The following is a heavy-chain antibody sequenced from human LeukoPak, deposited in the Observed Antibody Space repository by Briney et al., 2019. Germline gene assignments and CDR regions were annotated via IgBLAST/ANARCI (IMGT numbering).Heavy chain of an antibody. V-gene: IGHV3-23*01. D-gene: IGHD3-10*01. J-gene: IGHJ4*02. CDR1: AFTFTRYA. CDR3: AKVGGSGSLTMYYFDY. Sequence: GGSLSLSCAASAFTFTRYAMSWVRQAPGKGLEWVSSVSGSGDSTYYADSVKGRFTISRDNSKNTLYLQMNSLRAEDTAVYYCAKVGGSGSLTMYYFDYWGQGTLVTVSS. CDR2: VSGSGDST.